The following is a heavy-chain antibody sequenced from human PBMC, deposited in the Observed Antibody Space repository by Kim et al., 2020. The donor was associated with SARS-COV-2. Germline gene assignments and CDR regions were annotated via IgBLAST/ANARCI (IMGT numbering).Heavy chain of an antibody. CDR3: TTVSMR. D-gene: IGHD2-2*01. J-gene: IGHJ4*02. CDR2: IKSLSDGGTS. CDR1: GIPFSNAW. V-gene: IGHV3-15*01. Sequence: GGSLRLSCSVSGIPFSNAWMNWVRQAPGRGLEWVGRIKSLSDGGTSDYAAPVKGRFTISRDDSKNTLYLQMNSLKSEDADVYYCTTVSMRWGQGTLVTVSS.